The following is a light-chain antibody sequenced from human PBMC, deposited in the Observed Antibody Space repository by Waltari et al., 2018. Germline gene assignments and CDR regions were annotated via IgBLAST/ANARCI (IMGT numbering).Light chain of an antibody. J-gene: IGKJ2*01. CDR2: GAS. V-gene: IGKV3-20*01. Sequence: EIVLTQSPGTLSLSTGQRVTLPCRADKVLSSNFLDWYQQKPGQAPRLLIYGASRRATGIPDRFSGSGSGTDFTLTISRLEAEDSAVYYCHQYGNSPYTFGQGTKL. CDR3: HQYGNSPYT. CDR1: KVLSSNF.